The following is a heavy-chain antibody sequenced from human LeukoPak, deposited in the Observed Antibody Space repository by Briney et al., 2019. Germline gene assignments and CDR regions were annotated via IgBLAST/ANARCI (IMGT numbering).Heavy chain of an antibody. CDR3: ARGDTWFDY. D-gene: IGHD5-18*01. V-gene: IGHV4-31*03. J-gene: IGHJ4*02. CDR2: IYYSGST. Sequence: SETLSLTCTVSGGSISSGGYYWSWIRQHPEKGLEWIGYIYYSGSTYCNPSLKGRVTISVDTSKNQFSLRLNSVTAADTAVYYCARGDTWFDYWGQGTLVTVSS. CDR1: GGSISSGGYY.